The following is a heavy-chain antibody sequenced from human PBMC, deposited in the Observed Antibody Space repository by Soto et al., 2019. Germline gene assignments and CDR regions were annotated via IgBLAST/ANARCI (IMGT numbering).Heavy chain of an antibody. J-gene: IGHJ6*02. D-gene: IGHD3-10*01. CDR2: ISHDANNK. CDR3: AKSRGTWEYYTYDMDV. Sequence: GGSLRLSCAASGFTFSSYWMSWVRQAPGKGLEWVALISHDANNKYYADSVKGRFTVSRDNSKNTLYVYLNSLRPEDTAVYYRAKSRGTWEYYTYDMDVWGQGTTVTVSS. V-gene: IGHV3-30*18. CDR1: GFTFSSYW.